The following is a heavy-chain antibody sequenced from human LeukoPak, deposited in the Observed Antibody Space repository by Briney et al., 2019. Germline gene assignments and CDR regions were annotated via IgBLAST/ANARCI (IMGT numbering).Heavy chain of an antibody. CDR3: AKDGGSYSSPWSSDAFDI. CDR2: ISSDGGGT. Sequence: GGSLRLSCAASGFTFNNYAMHWVRQAPGKGLEYISAISSDGGGTYYANSVKGRFTISRDNSKNTLYLQMNSLRAEDTAVYYCAKDGGSYSSPWSSDAFDIWGQGTMVTVSS. D-gene: IGHD1-26*01. CDR1: GFTFNNYA. V-gene: IGHV3-64*01. J-gene: IGHJ3*02.